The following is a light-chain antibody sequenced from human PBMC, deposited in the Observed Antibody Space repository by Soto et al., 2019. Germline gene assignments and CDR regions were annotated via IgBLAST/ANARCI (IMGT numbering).Light chain of an antibody. CDR1: QSVSSSY. Sequence: EIVLTQSPGTLSLSPGERATLSCRASQSVSSSYLAWYQQKPGQAPRLLIYGASSRATGIPDRFSGSGSGTDFTLTISSLESEDFAVYFCQQYNDWPPSYTFGQGTKLEIK. CDR3: QQYNDWPPSYT. CDR2: GAS. J-gene: IGKJ2*01. V-gene: IGKV3-20*01.